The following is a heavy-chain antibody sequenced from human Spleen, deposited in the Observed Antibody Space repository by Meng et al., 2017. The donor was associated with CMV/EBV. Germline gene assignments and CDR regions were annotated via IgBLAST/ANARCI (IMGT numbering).Heavy chain of an antibody. D-gene: IGHD2-2*01. J-gene: IGHJ4*02. V-gene: IGHV1-2*02. CDR1: GYTFTGYY. Sequence: ASVKVSCKTSGYTFTGYYMHWARQAPGQGLEWMGCINPNSGGTNYAQKFQGRVTMTRDTSITTAYMELSSLKSEDTAVYYCASDDGHCSTMRCYDLDHWGQRTLATVSS. CDR3: ASDDGHCSTMRCYDLDH. CDR2: INPNSGGT.